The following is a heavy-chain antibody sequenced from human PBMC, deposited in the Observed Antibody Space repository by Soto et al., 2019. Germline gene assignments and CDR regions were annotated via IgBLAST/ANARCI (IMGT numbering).Heavy chain of an antibody. Sequence: QVQLVQSGAEVMKPGASVKVSCKASGYTFTSYGISWVRQAPGQGLGWMGWISAYNGNTNYAQKLQSRITTITDTSTRGDNMHLKSLMSVDTAVYDCARNLREDGLTKWFLPWSKGTLVAVSS. J-gene: IGHJ5*02. CDR3: ARNLREDGLTKWFLP. CDR2: ISAYNGNT. D-gene: IGHD2-8*01. CDR1: GYTFTSYG. V-gene: IGHV1-18*04.